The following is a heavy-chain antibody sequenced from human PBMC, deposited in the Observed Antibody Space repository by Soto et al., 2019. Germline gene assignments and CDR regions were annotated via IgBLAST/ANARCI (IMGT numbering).Heavy chain of an antibody. D-gene: IGHD3-22*01. CDR3: ARQGRNTRIVLLKHYAADF. CDR2: IDDSGST. J-gene: IGHJ6*02. Sequence: PSETLYLTCAVSTGSVSIKSHYWAWIRQPPGEGLEWIGAIDDSGSTYYSESLKSRVTISVDTSKNQFSLQLNSVTATDTAVYYCARQGRNTRIVLLKHYAADFWGQGTAVT. CDR1: TGSVSIKSHY. V-gene: IGHV4-39*01.